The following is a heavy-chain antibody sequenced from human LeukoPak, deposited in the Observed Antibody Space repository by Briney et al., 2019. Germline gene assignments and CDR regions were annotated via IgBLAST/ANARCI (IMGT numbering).Heavy chain of an antibody. CDR1: GGSFSGYY. CDR2: INHSGST. Sequence: SETLSLTCAVYGGSFSGYYWSWIRQPPGKGLEWIREINHSGSTNYNPSLKSRVTISVDTSKNQFSLKLSSVTAADTAVYYCARGFGSGWYVYWGQGTLVTVSS. CDR3: ARGFGSGWYVY. D-gene: IGHD6-19*01. J-gene: IGHJ4*02. V-gene: IGHV4-34*01.